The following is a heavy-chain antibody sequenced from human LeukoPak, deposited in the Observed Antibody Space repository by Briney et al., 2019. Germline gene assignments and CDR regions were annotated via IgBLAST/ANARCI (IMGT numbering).Heavy chain of an antibody. V-gene: IGHV3-13*01. CDR1: GFSFSRYE. CDR3: VREGRGRSGTNAYDI. D-gene: IGHD6-19*01. J-gene: IGHJ3*02. Sequence: GGSLRLSCASSGFSFSRYEMHWVRQGTGKRLEWVSAIGTSGDTFYAGSVKGRFTISRENAKDPLYLQMNSLSAGDTAVYYCVREGRGRSGTNAYDIWGQGTVVSVST. CDR2: IGTSGDT.